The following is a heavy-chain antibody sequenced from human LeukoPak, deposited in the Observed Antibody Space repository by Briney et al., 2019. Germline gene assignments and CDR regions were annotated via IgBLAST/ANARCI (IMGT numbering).Heavy chain of an antibody. CDR3: ARVLVGGTNWFDP. Sequence: GRSLRLSCTASGFTFGDYAMSWVRQAPGKGLEWVGFIRSKAYGGTTEYAASVKGRFTISRDNAKNSLYLQMNSLRAEETAVYYCARVLVGGTNWFDPWGQGTLVTVSS. CDR2: IRSKAYGGTT. J-gene: IGHJ5*02. V-gene: IGHV3-49*04. D-gene: IGHD1-26*01. CDR1: GFTFGDYA.